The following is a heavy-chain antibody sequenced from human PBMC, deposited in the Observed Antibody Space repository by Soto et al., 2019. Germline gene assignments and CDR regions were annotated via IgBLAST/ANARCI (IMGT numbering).Heavy chain of an antibody. Sequence: PSEPLSLTCSVSGASIAGGSYYWSWVRQPPGKGLEWIGYIPSRGRPFYNPSLTSRGTISADSSKNQLSLQLTSVTAADTAVYYCVRDQYSGYDFALWGQGNLVTVSS. V-gene: IGHV4-30-4*01. CDR2: IPSRGRP. CDR1: GASIAGGSYY. J-gene: IGHJ5*02. D-gene: IGHD5-12*01. CDR3: VRDQYSGYDFAL.